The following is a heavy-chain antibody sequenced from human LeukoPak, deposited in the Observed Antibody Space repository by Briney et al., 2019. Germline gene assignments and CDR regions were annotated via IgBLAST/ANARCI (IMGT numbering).Heavy chain of an antibody. CDR3: ARDSLGTDY. Sequence: GGSLRLSCAASVFTFSSYSMNWVRQAPGKGLEWVSSISSGSSYIYYADSLKGRFTISRDNAKNSLYLQMNSLRAEDTAVYYCARDSLGTDYWGQGTLVTVSS. D-gene: IGHD7-27*01. V-gene: IGHV3-21*01. CDR1: VFTFSSYS. CDR2: ISSGSSYI. J-gene: IGHJ4*02.